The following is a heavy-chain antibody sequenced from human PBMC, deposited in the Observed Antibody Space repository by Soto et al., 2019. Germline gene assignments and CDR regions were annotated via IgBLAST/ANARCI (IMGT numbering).Heavy chain of an antibody. J-gene: IGHJ5*02. CDR3: ARGGRLLGIVVVVAATNNWFDP. CDR2: INHSGST. Sequence: QVQLQQWGAGLLKPSETLSLTCAVYGGSFSGYYWSWIRQPPGKGLEWIGEINHSGSTNYNPSLKSRVTILVDTSQKHLSLKLSSVTAADTAVYYCARGGRLLGIVVVVAATNNWFDPWGQGTLVTVSS. D-gene: IGHD2-15*01. CDR1: GGSFSGYY. V-gene: IGHV4-34*01.